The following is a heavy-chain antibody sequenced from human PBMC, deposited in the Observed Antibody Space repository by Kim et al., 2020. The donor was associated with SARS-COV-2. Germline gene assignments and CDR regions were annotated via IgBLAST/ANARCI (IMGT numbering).Heavy chain of an antibody. CDR1: GGSISSSSYY. Sequence: SETLSLTCTVSGGSISSSSYYWGWIRQPPGKGLEWIGSIYYSGSTYYNPSLKSRVTISVDTSKNQFSLKLSSVTAADTAVYYCARRAGYMIVSYYFDYWGQGTLVTVSS. CDR3: ARRAGYMIVSYYFDY. D-gene: IGHD3-22*01. CDR2: IYYSGST. J-gene: IGHJ4*02. V-gene: IGHV4-39*01.